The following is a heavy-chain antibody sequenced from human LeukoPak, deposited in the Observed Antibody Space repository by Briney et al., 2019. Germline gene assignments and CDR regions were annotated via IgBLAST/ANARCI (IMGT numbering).Heavy chain of an antibody. CDR1: GFGFSSYG. D-gene: IGHD1-26*01. Sequence: PGGSLRLSCAASGFGFSSYGMHWVRQAPDKGLEWVAFIRYDGSNKYYADSVKGRFTISRDNSNNTLYLQMNSLRAEDTSVYYCAKVAGGSSFFFYYYMDVWGKGTTVTVSS. CDR3: AKVAGGSSFFFYYYMDV. J-gene: IGHJ6*03. V-gene: IGHV3-30*02. CDR2: IRYDGSNK.